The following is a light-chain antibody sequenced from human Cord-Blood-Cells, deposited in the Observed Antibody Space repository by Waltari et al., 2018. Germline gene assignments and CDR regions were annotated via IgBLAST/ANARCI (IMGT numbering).Light chain of an antibody. J-gene: IGKJ5*01. CDR2: DAS. Sequence: DIQMTQSPPSLSASVGDRGTITCQASQDISNYLSWYQQKPGKAPKLLIYDASNLETGVPSRFSGSGSGTDFTFTISSLQPEDIATYYCQQYDNLPITFGQGTRLEIK. CDR3: QQYDNLPIT. CDR1: QDISNY. V-gene: IGKV1-33*01.